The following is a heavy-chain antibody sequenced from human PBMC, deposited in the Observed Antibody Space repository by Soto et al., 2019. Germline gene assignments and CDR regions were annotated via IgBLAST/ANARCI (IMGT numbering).Heavy chain of an antibody. CDR3: ARVSSSDSSSWAKYYYYYMDV. D-gene: IGHD6-13*01. V-gene: IGHV1-18*01. Sequence: ASVKVSCKASGYTFTSYGISWVRQAPGQGLEWMGWISAYNGNTNYAQKLQGRVTMTTDTSTSTAYMELRSLRSDDTAVYYCARVSSSDSSSWAKYYYYYMDVWGKGTTVTVSS. CDR1: GYTFTSYG. CDR2: ISAYNGNT. J-gene: IGHJ6*03.